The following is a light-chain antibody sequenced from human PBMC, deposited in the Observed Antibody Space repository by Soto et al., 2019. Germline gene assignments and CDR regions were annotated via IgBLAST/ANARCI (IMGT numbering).Light chain of an antibody. CDR2: AAS. Sequence: DIHMTQSPSSLSASVGDRVTITCRASQSISNYLNWYQQKPGKAPKLLIYAASSLQSGVPSRFSGSGSGTDFSLTISSLQPEDFATYYCQQNYYTPQTFGQGTKVDIK. J-gene: IGKJ1*01. CDR3: QQNYYTPQT. CDR1: QSISNY. V-gene: IGKV1-39*01.